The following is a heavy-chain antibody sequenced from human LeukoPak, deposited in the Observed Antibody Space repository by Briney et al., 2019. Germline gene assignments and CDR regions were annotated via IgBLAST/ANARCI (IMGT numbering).Heavy chain of an antibody. Sequence: ASVEVSCKASGGTFSSYTISWVRQAPGQGLEWMGRIIPILGIANYAQKFQGRVTITADKSTSTAYLELSSLRSEDTAVYYCARDVAAAASFDPWGQGTLVTVSS. CDR1: GGTFSSYT. D-gene: IGHD6-13*01. J-gene: IGHJ5*02. CDR3: ARDVAAAASFDP. V-gene: IGHV1-69*04. CDR2: IIPILGIA.